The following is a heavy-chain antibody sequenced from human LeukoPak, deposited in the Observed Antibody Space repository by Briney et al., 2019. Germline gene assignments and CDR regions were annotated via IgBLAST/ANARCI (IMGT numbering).Heavy chain of an antibody. CDR1: GYTFTSYW. CDR3: ARSGRDWGFDY. D-gene: IGHD2-21*02. J-gene: IGHJ4*02. CDR2: IYPGDSDT. Sequence: GESLEISFKGSGYTFTSYWIGWVRQMPGKGLEWMGIIYPGDSDTRYSPSFQGQVTMSADKSSSTAYLQWSSLKASDTAMYYCARSGRDWGFDYWGQGTLVTVSS. V-gene: IGHV5-51*01.